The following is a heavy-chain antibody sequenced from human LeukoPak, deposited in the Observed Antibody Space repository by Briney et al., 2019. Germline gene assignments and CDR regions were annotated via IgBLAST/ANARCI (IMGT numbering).Heavy chain of an antibody. CDR3: AREDNGYSSSWRYYYYMDV. Sequence: SETLSLTCIVSGDSISGSSYYWGWIRQPPGKGLEWIGSVYSSGSTYYNPSLKTRVTISVDTSKKQFSLKLSSVTAADTAVYYCAREDNGYSSSWRYYYYMDVWGKGTTVTVSS. CDR2: VYSSGST. CDR1: GDSISGSSYY. V-gene: IGHV4-39*07. J-gene: IGHJ6*03. D-gene: IGHD6-13*01.